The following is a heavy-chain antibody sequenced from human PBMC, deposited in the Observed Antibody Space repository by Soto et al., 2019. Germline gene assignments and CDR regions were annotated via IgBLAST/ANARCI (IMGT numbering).Heavy chain of an antibody. J-gene: IGHJ4*02. CDR1: GYTFTVYY. CDR2: INPKSGGT. V-gene: IGHV1-2*02. Sequence: GVSVKVSCKASGYTFTVYYMHWLLPAPGQGLEWMGWINPKSGGTMYQQKFQGRVTMTWDTSISTAYMALTRLRSDDTAVYYCARDLAKGGGSAGFDYWGQGTLVTVSS. D-gene: IGHD1-26*01. CDR3: ARDLAKGGGSAGFDY.